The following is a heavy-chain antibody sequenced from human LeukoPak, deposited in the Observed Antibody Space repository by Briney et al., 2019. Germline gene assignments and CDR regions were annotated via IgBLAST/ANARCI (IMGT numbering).Heavy chain of an antibody. CDR1: GFTFSDYY. D-gene: IGHD4-17*01. Sequence: PGGSLRLSCAASGFTFSDYYMSWIRQAPGKGLEWVSYISSSGNTIYYADSVKGRFTISRDNAKNSLYLQMNSLRAEDTAVYYCAREATVTTPYFDYWGQGTLVTVSS. J-gene: IGHJ4*02. CDR3: AREATVTTPYFDY. V-gene: IGHV3-11*01. CDR2: ISSSGNTI.